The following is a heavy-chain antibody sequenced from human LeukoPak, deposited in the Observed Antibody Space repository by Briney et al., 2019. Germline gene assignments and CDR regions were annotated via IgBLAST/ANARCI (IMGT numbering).Heavy chain of an antibody. V-gene: IGHV4-39*01. CDR2: FYYSGST. Sequence: SETLSLTCTVSGGSISSSSYYWGWIRPPPGKGLEWLGRFYYSGSTYYNPSLKSRVTISVDTSKNQFSLKLSSVTAADTAVYYCARHPRESFGSGSDEYYYYYYMDVWGKGTTVTVSS. CDR3: ARHPRESFGSGSDEYYYYYYMDV. J-gene: IGHJ6*03. D-gene: IGHD3-10*01. CDR1: GGSISSSSYY.